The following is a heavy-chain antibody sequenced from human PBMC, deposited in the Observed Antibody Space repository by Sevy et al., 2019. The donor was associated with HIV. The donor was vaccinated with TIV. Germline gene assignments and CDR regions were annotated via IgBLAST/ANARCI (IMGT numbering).Heavy chain of an antibody. V-gene: IGHV3-23*01. J-gene: IGHJ3*02. Sequence: GGSLRLSCAASGFTFSSYVMNWVRQAPGKGLEWVSSGSGGNTYYADSVKGRFTISRDSSKNTVSLQMNSLRAEDSAIYYCAKGTLIGAAGLDAFDIWGQGTKVTVSS. CDR3: AKGTLIGAAGLDAFDI. D-gene: IGHD6-13*01. CDR1: GFTFSSYV. CDR2: SGSGGNT.